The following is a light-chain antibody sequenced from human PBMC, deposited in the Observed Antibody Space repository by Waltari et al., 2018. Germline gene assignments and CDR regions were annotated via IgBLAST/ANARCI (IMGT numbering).Light chain of an antibody. V-gene: IGKV4-1*01. CDR2: WAS. Sequence: DIVRTNSPDSLSVSLGQGASIKSRSSQSVLSSCNNRRYLGWYQQKPGQPPKLLICWASTRESGVPDRFSGSGSGTDFTLTISSLQAEDVALYYCQQCYTWPYTFGQGTKLELK. CDR1: QSVLSSCNNRRY. CDR3: QQCYTWPYT. J-gene: IGKJ2*01.